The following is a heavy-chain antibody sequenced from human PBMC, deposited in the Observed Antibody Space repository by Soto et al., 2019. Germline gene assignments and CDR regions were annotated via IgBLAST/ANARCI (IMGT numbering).Heavy chain of an antibody. CDR3: ARLNYYGSGSYYSWFDP. Sequence: PSETLSLTCAVSGGSFGSSAYYWSWIRQPPGKGLEWIGYIYYSGSTYYNPSLKSRVTISVDTSKNQFSLKLSSVTAADTAVYYCARLNYYGSGSYYSWFDPWGQGTLVTVSS. J-gene: IGHJ5*02. CDR2: IYYSGST. CDR1: GGSFGSSAYY. D-gene: IGHD3-10*01. V-gene: IGHV4-30-4*01.